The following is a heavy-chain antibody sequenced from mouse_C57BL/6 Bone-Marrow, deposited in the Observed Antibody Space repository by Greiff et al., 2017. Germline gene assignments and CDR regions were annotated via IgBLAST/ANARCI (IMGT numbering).Heavy chain of an antibody. CDR2: IIPNNGTT. V-gene: IGHV1-39*01. Sequence: VQLKQSGPELVKPGASVKISCKASGYSFTDYNMNWVKQSNGKSLEWIVVIIPNNGTTNYKQKFKGQATMTRDQSSSTAYMQLNSLTSEDSAVYYCARGYDYGYALDYWGQGTSVTVSS. D-gene: IGHD2-4*01. CDR3: ARGYDYGYALDY. J-gene: IGHJ4*01. CDR1: GYSFTDYN.